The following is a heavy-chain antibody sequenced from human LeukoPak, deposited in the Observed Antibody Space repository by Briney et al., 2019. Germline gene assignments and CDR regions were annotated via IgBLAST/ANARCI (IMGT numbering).Heavy chain of an antibody. Sequence: GGSLRLSCAASGFIFSGAWMSWVRQAPGKGLEWVANIKEDGSEKHYVDSVNGRFTISRDNAKNSLYLQMNSLRAEDTAVYYCARDRPLLWFGDTRTDFDYWGQGTLVTVSS. J-gene: IGHJ4*02. D-gene: IGHD3-10*01. CDR1: GFIFSGAW. CDR2: IKEDGSEK. V-gene: IGHV3-7*01. CDR3: ARDRPLLWFGDTRTDFDY.